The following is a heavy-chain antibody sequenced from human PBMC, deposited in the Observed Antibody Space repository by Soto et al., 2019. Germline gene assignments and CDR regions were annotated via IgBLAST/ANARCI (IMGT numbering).Heavy chain of an antibody. CDR2: IYYSGST. CDR1: GGSISSYY. V-gene: IGHV4-59*01. J-gene: IGHJ5*02. CDR3: ARDKGWFGESGWFDP. D-gene: IGHD3-10*01. Sequence: SETLSLTCTVSGGSISSYYWSWIRQPPGKGLEWIGYIYYSGSTNYNPSLKSRVTISVDTSKNQFSLKLSSVTAADTAVYYCARDKGWFGESGWFDPWGQGTLVTVSS.